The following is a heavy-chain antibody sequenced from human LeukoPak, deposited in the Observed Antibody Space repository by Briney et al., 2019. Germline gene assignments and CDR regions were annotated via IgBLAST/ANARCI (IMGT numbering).Heavy chain of an antibody. CDR1: GFTVSNNY. V-gene: IGHV3-53*01. J-gene: IGHJ5*02. Sequence: PGGSLRLSCAASGFTVSNNYMSWVRQAPGRGLEWVSVIYSGGSTYYADSVKGRFTISRDNSKNTQYLQMNSLRAEVTAVYYCARDDSSGYYIFDPWGQGILVTVSS. CDR3: ARDDSSGYYIFDP. CDR2: IYSGGST. D-gene: IGHD3-22*01.